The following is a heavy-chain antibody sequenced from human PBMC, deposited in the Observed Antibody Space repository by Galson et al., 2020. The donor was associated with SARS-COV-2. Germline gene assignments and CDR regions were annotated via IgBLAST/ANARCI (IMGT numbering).Heavy chain of an antibody. J-gene: IGHJ4*02. D-gene: IGHD2-15*01. V-gene: IGHV3-11*05. Sequence: GRFTISRDNAKNSLYLQMNSLRAEDTAVYYCARDAYCSGGSCYFPGFDYWGQGTLVTVSS. CDR3: ARDAYCSGGSCYFPGFDY.